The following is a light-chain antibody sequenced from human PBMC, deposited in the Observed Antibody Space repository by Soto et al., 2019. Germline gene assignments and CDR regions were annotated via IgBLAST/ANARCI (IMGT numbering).Light chain of an antibody. V-gene: IGLV2-23*02. CDR1: SSDVGSYNL. CDR2: EVI. J-gene: IGLJ2*01. CDR3: CSYAGITSLV. Sequence: QSALTQPASVSGSPGQSITISCTGTSSDVGSYNLVSWYQQHPGKAPKVIIYEVIKRPSGVSNRFSGSKSGNTASLTISGLQAEDEADYYCCSYAGITSLVFGGGTKVTVL.